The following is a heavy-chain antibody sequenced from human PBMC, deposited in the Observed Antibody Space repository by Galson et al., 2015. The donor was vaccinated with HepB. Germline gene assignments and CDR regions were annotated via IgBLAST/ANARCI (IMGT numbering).Heavy chain of an antibody. CDR2: IYPGDSDT. V-gene: IGHV5-51*01. CDR3: ARNFRGYYDSRSSDGSRFDY. Sequence: QSGAEVKKPGESLKISCKGSGYSFTSYWIGWVRQMPGKGLEWMGIIYPGDSDTRYSPSFQGQVTISADKSISTAYLQWSSLKASDTAMYYCARNFRGYYDSRSSDGSRFDYWGQGTLVTVSS. D-gene: IGHD3-22*01. J-gene: IGHJ4*02. CDR1: GYSFTSYW.